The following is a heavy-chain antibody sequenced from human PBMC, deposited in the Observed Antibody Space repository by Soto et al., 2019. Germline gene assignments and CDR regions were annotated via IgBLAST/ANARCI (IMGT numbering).Heavy chain of an antibody. Sequence: GGSLRLSCAASGFTFSSYWMHWVRQAPGKGLVWVSRINSDGSSTSYADSVKGRFTISRDNAKNTLYLQMNSLRAEDTAVCYCARDSDDILTGPNEIDYWGQGTLVTVSS. D-gene: IGHD3-9*01. CDR3: ARDSDDILTGPNEIDY. CDR2: INSDGSST. V-gene: IGHV3-74*01. J-gene: IGHJ4*02. CDR1: GFTFSSYW.